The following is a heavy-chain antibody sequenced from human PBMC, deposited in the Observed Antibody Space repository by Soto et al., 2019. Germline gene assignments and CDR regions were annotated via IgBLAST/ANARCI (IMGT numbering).Heavy chain of an antibody. D-gene: IGHD3-10*01. CDR2: ISGSGGST. V-gene: IGHV3-23*01. CDR1: GLTLCSYS. J-gene: IGHJ6*02. Sequence: GGALGLSCAASGLTLCSYSLNSGRPAPGKGLEGVSAISGSGGSTYYADSVKGRFTISRDNSKNTLYLQMNSLRAEDTAVYYCAKDSLVRGVITTHYYYYGMDVWGQGTTVTVSS. CDR3: AKDSLVRGVITTHYYYYGMDV.